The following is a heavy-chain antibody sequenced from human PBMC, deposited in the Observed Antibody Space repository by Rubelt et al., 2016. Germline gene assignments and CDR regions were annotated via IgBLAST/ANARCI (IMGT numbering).Heavy chain of an antibody. D-gene: IGHD3-3*01. CDR3: AKDRFLDSWSGAFDY. V-gene: IGHV3-23*04. J-gene: IGHJ4*02. CDR2: ISGSGGSP. CDR1: GFTLSSYW. Sequence: EVQLVESGGGLVQPGGSLRLSCAASGFTLSSYWMHWVRQAPGKGLVWVSGISGSGGSPYYADSVKGRFTISRDNSKNTLYLQMNSLRAEDTAVYYCAKDRFLDSWSGAFDYWGQGSLVTVSS.